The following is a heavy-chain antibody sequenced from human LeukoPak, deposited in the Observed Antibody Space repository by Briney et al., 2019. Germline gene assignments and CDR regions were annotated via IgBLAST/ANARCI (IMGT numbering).Heavy chain of an antibody. CDR2: ISDDGSNK. V-gene: IGHV3-30*04. J-gene: IGHJ3*02. D-gene: IGHD2-2*03. Sequence: GGSLRLSCAASGFTFSSYAMHWVRQAPGKGLEWVAVISDDGSNKYYADSVKGRFTISRDNSRNTLYLQMNSLRAEDTAVYYCARVDDLDAFDMWGQGTMVTVSS. CDR1: GFTFSSYA. CDR3: ARVDDLDAFDM.